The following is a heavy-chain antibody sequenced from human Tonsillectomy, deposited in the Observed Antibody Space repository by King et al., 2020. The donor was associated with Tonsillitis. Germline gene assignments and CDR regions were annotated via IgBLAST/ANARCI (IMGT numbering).Heavy chain of an antibody. D-gene: IGHD4-11*01. V-gene: IGHV4-4*02. J-gene: IGHJ5*01. CDR3: AXSPGXXTTKXDS. Sequence: VQLQESGPGLVKPSGTLSLTCAVSGDSVTTVNSWSWVRQPPGKGLEWIGEIFHTGSSNYNPSLTGRVTISVDTSKNQFSLKVNSVTAADTAGYYCAXSPGXXTTKXDSWXXGTLVTVXS. CDR2: IFHTGSS. CDR1: GDSVTTVNS.